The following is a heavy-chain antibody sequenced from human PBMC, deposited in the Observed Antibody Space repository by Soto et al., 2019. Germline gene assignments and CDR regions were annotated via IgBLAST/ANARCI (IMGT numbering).Heavy chain of an antibody. J-gene: IGHJ4*02. CDR3: ARGGGPAADPFDY. CDR2: IKPNSGGT. V-gene: IGHV1-2*04. CDR1: GYTFTGYY. D-gene: IGHD2-2*01. Sequence: ASVKVSCKASGYTFTGYYMHWVRQAPGQGLEWMGWIKPNSGGTNYAQKFQGWVTMTRDTSISTAYMELSRLRSDDTAVYYCARGGGPAADPFDYWGQGTLVTVSS.